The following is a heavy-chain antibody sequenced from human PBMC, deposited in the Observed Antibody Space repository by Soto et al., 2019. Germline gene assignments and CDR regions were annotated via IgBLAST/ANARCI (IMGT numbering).Heavy chain of an antibody. CDR3: ARSTNYYYYGMDV. D-gene: IGHD2-8*01. CDR2: IGTAGDT. Sequence: EVQLLESGGGLVQPGGSLRLSCAASGFTFSSYDMHWVRQATGKGLEWVSAIGTAGDTYYPGSVKGRFTISRENAKNSLYLQMNSLRAGDTAVYYCARSTNYYYYGMDVWGQGTTVTVSS. J-gene: IGHJ6*02. V-gene: IGHV3-13*01. CDR1: GFTFSSYD.